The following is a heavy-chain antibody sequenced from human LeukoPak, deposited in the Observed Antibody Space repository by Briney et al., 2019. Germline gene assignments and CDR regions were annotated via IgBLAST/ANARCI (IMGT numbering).Heavy chain of an antibody. V-gene: IGHV3-30*03. CDR1: GFTFSSYG. Sequence: PGGSLRLSCAASGFTFSSYGMHWVRQAPGKGLEWVAVISYGGSNKYYADSVKGRFTISRDNSKNTLYLQMNSLRAEDTAVYYCAGTIYLKGSPFDYWGQGTLVTVSS. CDR2: ISYGGSNK. CDR3: AGTIYLKGSPFDY. J-gene: IGHJ4*02. D-gene: IGHD1-1*01.